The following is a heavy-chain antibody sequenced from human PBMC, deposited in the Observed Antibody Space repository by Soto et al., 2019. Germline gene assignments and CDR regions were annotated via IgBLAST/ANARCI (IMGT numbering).Heavy chain of an antibody. Sequence: GGSLRLSCAASGFTFSSYAMSWVRQAPGKGLEWVSAISGSGGSTYYADSVKGRFTISRDNSKNTLYLQMNSLRAEDTAVYYCAKDGGSGGKQKSAAFGLLVMQYYFDYWGQGTLVTVSS. J-gene: IGHJ4*02. D-gene: IGHD2-15*01. V-gene: IGHV3-23*01. CDR2: ISGSGGST. CDR1: GFTFSSYA. CDR3: AKDGGSGGKQKSAAFGLLVMQYYFDY.